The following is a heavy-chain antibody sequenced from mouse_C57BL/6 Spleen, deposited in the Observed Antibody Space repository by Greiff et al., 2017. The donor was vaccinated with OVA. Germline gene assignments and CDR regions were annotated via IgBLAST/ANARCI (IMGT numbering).Heavy chain of an antibody. Sequence: QVQLQQSGPGLVAPSQSLSITCTVSGFSLTSYALSWVRQPPGKGLEWLGVIWTGGGTNYNSALKSRLSISKDNSESQVFLKMNSLQADDTAGYYCARDGNYVDYAMDYWGQGTSVTVSS. CDR2: IWTGGGT. CDR3: ARDGNYVDYAMDY. V-gene: IGHV2-9-1*01. D-gene: IGHD2-1*01. CDR1: GFSLTSYA. J-gene: IGHJ4*01.